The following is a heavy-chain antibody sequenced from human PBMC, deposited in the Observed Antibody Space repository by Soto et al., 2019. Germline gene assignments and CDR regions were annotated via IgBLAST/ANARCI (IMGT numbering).Heavy chain of an antibody. D-gene: IGHD6-19*01. V-gene: IGHV3-43*01. CDR3: AKSQTRTAVAANLDY. CDR2: ISWDGHST. CDR1: GFAFDDYS. J-gene: IGHJ4*02. Sequence: EVQLVESGGFVVQPGGSLRLSCAASGFAFDDYSLHWVRQAPGKGLKWVSLISWDGHSTYYADSVKGRFIISRENSKNSLYLQMTGLRSEDAAIYYCAKSQTRTAVAANLDYWGQGTLVTVSS.